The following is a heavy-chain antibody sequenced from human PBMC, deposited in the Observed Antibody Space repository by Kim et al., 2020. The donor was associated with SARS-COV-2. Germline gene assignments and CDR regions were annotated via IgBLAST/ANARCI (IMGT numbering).Heavy chain of an antibody. D-gene: IGHD4-4*01. CDR3: ARGLSIPMTTTPLYFDY. Sequence: GGSLRLSCAGSGFNFNAYDMNWVRQAPGKGLEWLSYIDTSGGLVYYADSVKGRFTISRDNSKNSLSLQMNSLRAEDTALYYCARGLSIPMTTTPLYFDYWARGVLVTVSS. CDR2: IDTSGGLV. CDR1: GFNFNAYD. V-gene: IGHV3-48*03. J-gene: IGHJ4*02.